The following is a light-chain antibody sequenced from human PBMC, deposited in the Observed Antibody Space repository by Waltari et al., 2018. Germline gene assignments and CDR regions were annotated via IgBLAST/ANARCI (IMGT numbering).Light chain of an antibody. J-gene: IGKJ1*01. CDR2: GAS. Sequence: IVLTQSPGNLSVAPGDRASLSCRASQSVSRSLAWYQQKPGQAPKLLIYGASTRATGIPDRFTGSGSGTDFSLAISSLEPEDFAIYFCKHYVRLPATFGQGTKVEIK. CDR1: QSVSRS. CDR3: KHYVRLPAT. V-gene: IGKV3-20*01.